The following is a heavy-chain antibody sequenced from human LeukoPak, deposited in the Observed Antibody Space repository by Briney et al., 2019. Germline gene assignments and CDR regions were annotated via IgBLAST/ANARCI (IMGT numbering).Heavy chain of an antibody. Sequence: GGSLRLSCAASGFTFSSYGMHWVRQAPGKGLEGVAVIWYDGSNKYYADSVKGRFTISRDNSKNTLYLQMNSLRAEDTAVYYCARDRDPSRYYDILTGYYMGYYYGMDVWGQGTTVTVSS. CDR1: GFTFSSYG. CDR2: IWYDGSNK. V-gene: IGHV3-33*01. D-gene: IGHD3-9*01. CDR3: ARDRDPSRYYDILTGYYMGYYYGMDV. J-gene: IGHJ6*02.